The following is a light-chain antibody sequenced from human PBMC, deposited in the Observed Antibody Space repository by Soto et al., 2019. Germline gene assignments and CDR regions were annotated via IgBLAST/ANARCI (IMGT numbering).Light chain of an antibody. V-gene: IGKV3-15*01. CDR1: QSVRTK. J-gene: IGKJ5*01. Sequence: EMVMTQSPGTLSVSPGEGATLFCRASQSVRTKLAWYQQRAGQAPRLLMYGASTRATGIADSFSVSGSGTEFTLTISSLPSEDFAVYYCQQYNSWPPITFGQGTRLEIK. CDR3: QQYNSWPPIT. CDR2: GAS.